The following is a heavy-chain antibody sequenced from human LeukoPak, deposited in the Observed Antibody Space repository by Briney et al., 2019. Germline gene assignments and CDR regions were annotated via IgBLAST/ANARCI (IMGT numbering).Heavy chain of an antibody. D-gene: IGHD3-10*01. CDR3: ARHYYGSGSILYYGMDV. Sequence: SVKVSCKASGGTFSSYAISWVRQAPGQGLEWMGMIIPIFGTANYAQKLQGRVTITADESTSTAHMELSSLRSEDTAVYYCARHYYGSGSILYYGMDVWGKGTTVTVSS. CDR2: IIPIFGTA. J-gene: IGHJ6*04. CDR1: GGTFSSYA. V-gene: IGHV1-69*13.